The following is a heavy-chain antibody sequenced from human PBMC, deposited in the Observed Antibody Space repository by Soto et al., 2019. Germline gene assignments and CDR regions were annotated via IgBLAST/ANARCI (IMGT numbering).Heavy chain of an antibody. J-gene: IGHJ6*03. D-gene: IGHD3-10*01. CDR2: ISSSGSTI. CDR1: GFTFSDYY. CDR3: ARDSGSGELPYYYMDV. Sequence: GGSLRLSCAASGFTFSDYYMSWIRQAPGKGLEWVSYISSSGSTIYYADSVKGRFTISRDNAKNSLYLQMNSLRAEDTAVYYCARDSGSGELPYYYMDVWGKGTTVTVSS. V-gene: IGHV3-11*01.